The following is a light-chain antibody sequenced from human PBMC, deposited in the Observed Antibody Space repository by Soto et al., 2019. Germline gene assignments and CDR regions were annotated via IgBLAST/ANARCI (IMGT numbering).Light chain of an antibody. V-gene: IGLV2-8*01. CDR1: SSDIGGYNF. Sequence: QSALTQPPSASWSPGQSVTISCTGTSSDIGGYNFVSWYQQHPGKAPKLMIYEVSKRPSGVPDRFSGSKSGITASLTVSGLQAEDEADYYCSSYAGSNNPGVFGTGTKVTVL. J-gene: IGLJ1*01. CDR2: EVS. CDR3: SSYAGSNNPGV.